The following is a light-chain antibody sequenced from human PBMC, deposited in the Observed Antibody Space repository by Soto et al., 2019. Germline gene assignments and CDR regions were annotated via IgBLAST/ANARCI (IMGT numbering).Light chain of an antibody. CDR3: QQHNAYSQA. Sequence: DIQMTQSPSTLSASVGDRVTITCRASESVSRWLARYQQKPGRTPKLLIYQASTLETGVPSRFSGSGSGTEFTLTISSLQPDDFATYYCQQHNAYSQAFGQGTKVEIK. CDR2: QAS. V-gene: IGKV1-5*03. CDR1: ESVSRW. J-gene: IGKJ1*01.